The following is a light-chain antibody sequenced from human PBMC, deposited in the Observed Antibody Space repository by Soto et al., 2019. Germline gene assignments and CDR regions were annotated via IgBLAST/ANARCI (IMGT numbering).Light chain of an antibody. V-gene: IGKV1-5*03. CDR3: QQYNSYWT. CDR2: KAS. J-gene: IGKJ1*01. Sequence: DIQMTQCPSTLSASVGDRVTITCRASQSVSSWLAWYQQKPGKAPKLLIYKASSLESGDPSRFRGSGSGTEFTLTFSSLQPDDFAIYYGQQYNSYWTFGQGTKVEIK. CDR1: QSVSSW.